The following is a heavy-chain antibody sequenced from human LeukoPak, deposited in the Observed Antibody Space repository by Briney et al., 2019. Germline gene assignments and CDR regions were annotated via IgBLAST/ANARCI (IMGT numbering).Heavy chain of an antibody. J-gene: IGHJ4*02. CDR2: INHSGST. Sequence: SETLSLTCAVYGGSFSGCYWSWIRQPPGKGLEWMGEINHSGSTNYNPSLKSRVTISVDTSKNQFSLKLSSVTAADTAVYYCASGGRSSYGSFDYWGQGALVTVSS. CDR1: GGSFSGCY. D-gene: IGHD5-18*01. CDR3: ASGGRSSYGSFDY. V-gene: IGHV4-34*01.